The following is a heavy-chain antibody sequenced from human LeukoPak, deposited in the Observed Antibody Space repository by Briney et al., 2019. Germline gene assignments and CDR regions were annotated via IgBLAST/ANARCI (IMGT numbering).Heavy chain of an antibody. V-gene: IGHV3-48*02. D-gene: IGHD6-13*01. Sequence: GGSLRLSCAASGFTFSAYNMNWVRQAPGKGLEWISFITSSSSTMYYADPVKGRFTISRDNAKNSLYLQMISLRDEDTAVYYCARGRTSSWYFDYWGQGTLVTVSS. CDR3: ARGRTSSWYFDY. J-gene: IGHJ4*02. CDR1: GFTFSAYN. CDR2: ITSSSSTM.